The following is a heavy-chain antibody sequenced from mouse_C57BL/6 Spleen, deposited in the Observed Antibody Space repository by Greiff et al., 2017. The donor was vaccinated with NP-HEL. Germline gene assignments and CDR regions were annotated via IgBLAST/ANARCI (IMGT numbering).Heavy chain of an antibody. D-gene: IGHD1-1*01. J-gene: IGHJ2*01. Sequence: EVQVVESGGGLVQPGGSLSLSCAASGFTFTDYYMSWVRQPPGKALEWLGFIRNKANGYTTEYSASVKGRFTISRDNSQSILYLQMNALRAEDSATYYCARSSFITTVVGYFVYWGQGTTLTVSS. CDR3: ARSSFITTVVGYFVY. CDR1: GFTFTDYY. CDR2: IRNKANGYTT. V-gene: IGHV7-3*01.